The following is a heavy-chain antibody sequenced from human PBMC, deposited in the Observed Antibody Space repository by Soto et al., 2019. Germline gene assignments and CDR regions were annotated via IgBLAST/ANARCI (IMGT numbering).Heavy chain of an antibody. Sequence: GASLKVSCKSSGDTFTSYDINWARQATGQGLEWMGWMNPNSGNTGYAQKFQGRVTMTRNTSISTAYMELSSLRSEDTAVYYCAIQHEYSGYDRNDAFDIWGQGTMVTVSS. CDR2: MNPNSGNT. CDR3: AIQHEYSGYDRNDAFDI. D-gene: IGHD5-12*01. V-gene: IGHV1-8*01. J-gene: IGHJ3*02. CDR1: GDTFTSYD.